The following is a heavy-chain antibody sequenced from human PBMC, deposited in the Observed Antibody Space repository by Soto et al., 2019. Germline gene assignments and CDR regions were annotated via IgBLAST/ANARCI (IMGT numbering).Heavy chain of an antibody. CDR1: GYTFTMYG. CDR2: ISTYNGNT. V-gene: IGHV1-18*01. CDR3: ARPHYINCWYYFDY. D-gene: IGHD6-13*01. Sequence: QVQLVQSGAEVKKPGASVKVSCKTSGYTFTMYGISWVRQAPEPGREWMGWISTYNGNTNSAQKFQGRVTMTTDTSTSTASRELRTLRSDDAAVYCWARPHYINCWYYFDYWGQGTLVTVSS. J-gene: IGHJ4*02.